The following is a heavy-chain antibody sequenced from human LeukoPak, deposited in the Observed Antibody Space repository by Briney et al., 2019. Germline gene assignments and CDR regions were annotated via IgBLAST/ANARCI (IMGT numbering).Heavy chain of an antibody. V-gene: IGHV3-21*01. CDR3: ARDGVGATAVFDY. Sequence: GGSLRLSCAASGFTFSSYSMNWVRQAPGKGLEWVSSISSSSSSYIYYADSVKGRFTISRDNAKNSLYLQMNSLRAEDTAVYYCARDGVGATAVFDYWGQGTLVTVSS. J-gene: IGHJ4*02. CDR1: GFTFSSYS. D-gene: IGHD1-26*01. CDR2: ISSSSSSYI.